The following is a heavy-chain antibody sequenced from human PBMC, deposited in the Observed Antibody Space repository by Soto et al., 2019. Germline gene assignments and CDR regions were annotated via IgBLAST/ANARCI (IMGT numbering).Heavy chain of an antibody. CDR1: GFSFSSFG. Sequence: QVQLAESGGGVVQPGRSLRLSCAASGFSFSSFGIHWVRQAPGTGLEWVAGISSNGVYKNYADSVKGRFTISRDNSQNTLYLQMDGLGVEDTAVYYCAKETWEYREFDYWGQGTQVIVSP. CDR2: ISSNGVYK. D-gene: IGHD1-26*01. V-gene: IGHV3-30-3*01. J-gene: IGHJ4*02. CDR3: AKETWEYREFDY.